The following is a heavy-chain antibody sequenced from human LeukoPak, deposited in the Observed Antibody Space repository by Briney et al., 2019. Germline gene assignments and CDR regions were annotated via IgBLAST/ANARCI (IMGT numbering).Heavy chain of an antibody. Sequence: PGGSLRLSCAASGFTFSSYEMNWVRQAPGKGLEWVSYISSSGSTIYYADSVKGRFTISRDNSKNTLYLQMNSLRAEDTAVYYCAKYRALFPPARFDYWGQGTLVTVSS. V-gene: IGHV3-48*03. CDR3: AKYRALFPPARFDY. CDR1: GFTFSSYE. CDR2: ISSSGSTI. J-gene: IGHJ4*02. D-gene: IGHD2-2*01.